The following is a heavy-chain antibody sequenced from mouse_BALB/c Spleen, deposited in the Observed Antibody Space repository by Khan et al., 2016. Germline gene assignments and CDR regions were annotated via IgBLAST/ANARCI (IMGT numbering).Heavy chain of an antibody. V-gene: IGHV1S81*02. J-gene: IGHJ4*01. CDR1: GYTFTSYW. CDR2: INPSNGRT. Sequence: QVQLKQSGAELVKPGASVKLSCKASGYTFTSYWMHWVKQRPGQGLEWIGEINPSNGRTNYNEKFKSKATLTVDKSSSTAYMQLSSLTSEDSAVYYCARYYAMDDWSQGTSVTVSS. CDR3: ARYYAMDD.